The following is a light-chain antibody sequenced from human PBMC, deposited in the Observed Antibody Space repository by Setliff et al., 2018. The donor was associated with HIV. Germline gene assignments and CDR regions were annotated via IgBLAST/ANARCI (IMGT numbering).Light chain of an antibody. Sequence: QSVLTQPPSVSGAPGQRVTISCTGTSSNIGAGFDVHWYQHLPGRAPKLLIYENDNRPAGVPDRFSGSKSGTSASLAITGLQAEDGADYYCQSYDNSLSGSGVFGTGTKVT. CDR1: SSNIGAGFD. CDR2: END. V-gene: IGLV1-40*01. J-gene: IGLJ1*01. CDR3: QSYDNSLSGSGV.